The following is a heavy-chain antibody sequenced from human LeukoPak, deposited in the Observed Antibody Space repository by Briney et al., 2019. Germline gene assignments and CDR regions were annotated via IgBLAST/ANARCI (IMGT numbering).Heavy chain of an antibody. Sequence: ASVKVSCKASGYTLPTYVINWVRQAPGQGLEWMEWISAYNGDTNYAQKLQGRVTMTTDTSTYTAYMELRSLRSDDTAVYYCARGGYSYGQHAFDIWGKGTMVTVSS. CDR2: ISAYNGDT. CDR1: GYTLPTYV. D-gene: IGHD5-18*01. V-gene: IGHV1-18*01. CDR3: ARGGYSYGQHAFDI. J-gene: IGHJ3*02.